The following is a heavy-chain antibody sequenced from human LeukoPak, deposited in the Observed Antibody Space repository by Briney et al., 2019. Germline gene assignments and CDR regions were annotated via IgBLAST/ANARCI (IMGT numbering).Heavy chain of an antibody. D-gene: IGHD3-9*01. V-gene: IGHV4-34*01. CDR2: INHSGST. CDR1: GGSFSGYY. J-gene: IGHJ3*02. Sequence: SETLSLTCAVSGGSFSGYYWSWIRQPPGKGLEWIGEINHSGSTNHSPSLKSRVTISVDTSKNQFSLKLSSVTAADTAVYYCVREVGRLGPFDIWGQGTMVTVSS. CDR3: VREVGRLGPFDI.